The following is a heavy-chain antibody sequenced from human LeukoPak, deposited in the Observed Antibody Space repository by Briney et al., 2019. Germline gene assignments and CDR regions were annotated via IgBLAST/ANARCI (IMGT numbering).Heavy chain of an antibody. J-gene: IGHJ4*02. CDR3: AGHHPRNTVDF. CDR2: ISDIGSI. D-gene: IGHD2/OR15-2a*01. Sequence: SETLSLTCTVSGGSISSSSYYWSWIRQPPGKGLEWIAYISDIGSINYNPSLKSRVTISLDTSKYQFSLKLSSVTAADTAVYYCAGHHPRNTVDFWGQGTLVTVSS. CDR1: GGSISSSSYY. V-gene: IGHV4-61*05.